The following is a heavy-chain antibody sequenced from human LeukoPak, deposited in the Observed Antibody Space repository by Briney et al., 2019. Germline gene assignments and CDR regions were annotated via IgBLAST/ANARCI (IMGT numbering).Heavy chain of an antibody. J-gene: IGHJ4*02. CDR1: GFYFRDHW. Sequence: GGSLRLSCAASGFYFRDHWMDWVRQAPGKGLEWVANIKPDGTTKFYVDSVKGRFTISRDNALNSLYLQMNSLRAEDTAIYYCARSIPYGTTWYGRSDYWGQGTLVTVSS. CDR2: IKPDGTTK. D-gene: IGHD6-13*01. CDR3: ARSIPYGTTWYGRSDY. V-gene: IGHV3-7*03.